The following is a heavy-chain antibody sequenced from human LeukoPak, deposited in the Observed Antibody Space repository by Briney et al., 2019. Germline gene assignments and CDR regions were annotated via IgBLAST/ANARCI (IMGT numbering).Heavy chain of an antibody. J-gene: IGHJ4*02. V-gene: IGHV3-21*01. CDR2: ISSSSSYI. D-gene: IGHD6-13*01. CDR3: ARNSAGKSGYYFDY. CDR1: GFTFSSYS. Sequence: GGPLRLSCAASGFTFSSYSMNWVRQAPGKGLEWVSSISSSSSYIYYADSVKGRFTISRDNAKNSLYLQMNSLRAEDTAVYYCARNSAGKSGYYFDYWGQGTLVAVSS.